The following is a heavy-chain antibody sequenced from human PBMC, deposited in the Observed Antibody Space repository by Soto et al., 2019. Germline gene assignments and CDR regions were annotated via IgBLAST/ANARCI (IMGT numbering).Heavy chain of an antibody. V-gene: IGHV1-3*01. J-gene: IGHJ4*02. CDR1: GYTFTSYA. CDR3: ARDHCTNGVCFPFDY. D-gene: IGHD2-8*01. CDR2: INAGNGNT. Sequence: ASVTVSCTASGYTFTSYARHWVRQAPGQRLEWMGWINAGNGNTKYSQKFQGRVTITRDTSASTAYMELSSLRSEDTAVYYCARDHCTNGVCFPFDYWGQGTLVTVSS.